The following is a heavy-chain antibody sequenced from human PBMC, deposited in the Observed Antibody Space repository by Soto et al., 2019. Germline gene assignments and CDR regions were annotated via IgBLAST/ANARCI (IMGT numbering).Heavy chain of an antibody. CDR3: ARDQGYSSAWFDP. J-gene: IGHJ5*02. CDR1: GFTFSSYW. D-gene: IGHD6-19*01. Sequence: GGSLRLSCAASGFTFSSYWMSWVRQAPGKGLEWVANIKQDGSEKYYVDSVKGRFTISRDNAKNSLYLQMNSLRAEDTAVYYCARDQGYSSAWFDPWGQGTLVTVSS. V-gene: IGHV3-7*01. CDR2: IKQDGSEK.